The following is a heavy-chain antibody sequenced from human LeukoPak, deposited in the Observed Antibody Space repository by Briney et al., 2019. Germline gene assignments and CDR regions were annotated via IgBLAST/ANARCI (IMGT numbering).Heavy chain of an antibody. D-gene: IGHD6-19*01. CDR2: ISYDGSNK. CDR3: AKDRVAVAGHYYYGMDV. Sequence: GGSLRLSCAASGFTFSSYGMHWVRQAPGKGLEWVAVISYDGSNKYYADSVKGRFTISRDNSKNTLYLQMNSLRAEDTAVYYCAKDRVAVAGHYYYGMDVWGQGTLVTVSS. J-gene: IGHJ6*02. CDR1: GFTFSSYG. V-gene: IGHV3-30*18.